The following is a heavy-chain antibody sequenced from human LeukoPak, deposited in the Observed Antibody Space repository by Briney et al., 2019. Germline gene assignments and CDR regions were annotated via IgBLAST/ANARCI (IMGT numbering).Heavy chain of an antibody. CDR1: GFTFSSYA. CDR3: ARESRGVVATPKYYFDY. Sequence: PGGSLRLSCAASGFTFSSYAMSWVRQAPGKGLEWVSAISGSGGSTYYADYVQGRFTVSRDNAKNSLYLQMNSLRAEDTAVYYCARESRGVVATPKYYFDYWGQGTLVTVSS. V-gene: IGHV3-23*01. CDR2: ISGSGGST. J-gene: IGHJ4*02. D-gene: IGHD3-10*01.